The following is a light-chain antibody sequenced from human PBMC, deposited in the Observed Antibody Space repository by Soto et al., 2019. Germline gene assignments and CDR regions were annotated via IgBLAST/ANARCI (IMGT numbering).Light chain of an antibody. V-gene: IGKV3D-15*01. Sequence: IMTHSLCALSLTPGGRARLSCRASQSVSSNLAWYQQKPGQAPRLLIYGASTRATGIPARFSGTGSGTEFTLTISSLKSEDFAVYYCEQYYSYRTFGQAAKLDI. CDR2: GAS. CDR3: EQYYSYRT. CDR1: QSVSSN. J-gene: IGKJ1*01.